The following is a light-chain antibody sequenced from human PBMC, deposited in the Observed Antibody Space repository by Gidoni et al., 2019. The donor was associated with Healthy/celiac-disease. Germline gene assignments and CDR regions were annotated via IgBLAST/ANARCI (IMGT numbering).Light chain of an antibody. CDR3: AAWDDSLNGPV. CDR2: SHN. Sequence: QSVLTQPHSASGPPVPRVTISCSGSSSNIGSKTVNCYHLLPGTAPKLLISSHNPRPSGVPDRFSGSKSGTSASLAISGLQSEDEADYYSAAWDDSLNGPVFGGGTKLTVL. CDR1: SSNIGSKT. V-gene: IGLV1-44*01. J-gene: IGLJ3*02.